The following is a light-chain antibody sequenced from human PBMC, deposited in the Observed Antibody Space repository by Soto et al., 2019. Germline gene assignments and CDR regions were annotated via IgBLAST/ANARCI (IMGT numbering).Light chain of an antibody. CDR1: QSISNF. V-gene: IGKV1-39*01. J-gene: IGKJ1*01. CDR2: AAS. Sequence: DIPMTQSPSFLSASAGDRVTIFCRASQSISNFLHWYQQKPGKAPKLLIYAASKLESGVPSRFGGSGSGTDFTLTISSLQPEDFATYYCQQSYRNPRTFGLGTRVEIK. CDR3: QQSYRNPRT.